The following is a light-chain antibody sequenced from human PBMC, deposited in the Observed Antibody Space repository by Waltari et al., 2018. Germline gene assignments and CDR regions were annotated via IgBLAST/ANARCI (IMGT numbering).Light chain of an antibody. V-gene: IGKV3-11*01. J-gene: IGKJ3*01. Sequence: EIVLTQSPATLSLSPGERATLSCRASQSVSKYLAWYQQKPGQAPRLLIYDASNRATGIPARFSDSGSGTDFILTISSLEPEDFAVYYCQQRSTWPPFTFGPGTTLDI. CDR1: QSVSKY. CDR3: QQRSTWPPFT. CDR2: DAS.